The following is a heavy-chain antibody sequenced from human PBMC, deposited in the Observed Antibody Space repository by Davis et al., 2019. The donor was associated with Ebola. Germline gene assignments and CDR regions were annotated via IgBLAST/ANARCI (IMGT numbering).Heavy chain of an antibody. J-gene: IGHJ4*02. CDR3: ARDVSGSYDY. D-gene: IGHD1-26*01. V-gene: IGHV3-7*01. CDR1: GFTFSSYS. CDR2: MNQDGSQK. Sequence: GESLKISCAASGFTFSSYSMSWVRQAPGKGLEWVANMNQDGSQKYYVDSLKGRFTISRDNAKNSLYLQMNSLRAEDTAVYYCARDVSGSYDYWGQGALVTVSS.